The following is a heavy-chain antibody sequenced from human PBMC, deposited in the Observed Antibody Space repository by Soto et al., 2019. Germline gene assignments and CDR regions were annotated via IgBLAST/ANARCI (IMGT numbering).Heavy chain of an antibody. CDR1: GFTFSSYS. V-gene: IGHV3-48*02. CDR2: ISSSSSTI. D-gene: IGHD3-22*01. Sequence: GGSLRLSCAASGFTFSSYSMNWVRQAPGKGLEWVSYISSSSSTIYYADSVKGRFTISRDNAKNSLYLQMNSLRDEDTAVYYCARDPFYYDSSGYYPIPYYFDYWGQGTLVTVSS. J-gene: IGHJ4*02. CDR3: ARDPFYYDSSGYYPIPYYFDY.